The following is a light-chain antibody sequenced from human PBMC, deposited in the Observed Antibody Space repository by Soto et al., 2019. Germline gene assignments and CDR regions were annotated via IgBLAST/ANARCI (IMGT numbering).Light chain of an antibody. V-gene: IGKV3-11*01. CDR1: QSVSSY. J-gene: IGKJ1*01. Sequence: EIVLTQSPATLSLSPGARATLSCRASQSVSSYLAWYQQKPGQAPRLLIYDASNRATGIPARFSGSGSGTDFTITISSLEPEDFAVYYWQQRSNWPRWTFGQGTKVEIK. CDR2: DAS. CDR3: QQRSNWPRWT.